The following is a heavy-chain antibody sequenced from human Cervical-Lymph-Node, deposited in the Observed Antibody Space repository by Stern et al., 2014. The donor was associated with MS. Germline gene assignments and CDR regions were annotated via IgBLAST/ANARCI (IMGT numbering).Heavy chain of an antibody. CDR3: AGEARYYDLWGASGNYDYYGMDV. CDR1: GGSVSSDNHY. V-gene: IGHV4-61*01. CDR2: IYHRGHT. Sequence: KESGTGQVKPSETLSLTCTVSGGSVSSDNHYWTWIRQPPGKGLAWIGFIYHRGHTTSNASIKIRVTMSVDTTKNQFSLQLTSATAADTAVYYCAGEARYYDLWGASGNYDYYGMDVWGQGTTVTVSS. D-gene: IGHD3-3*01. J-gene: IGHJ6*02.